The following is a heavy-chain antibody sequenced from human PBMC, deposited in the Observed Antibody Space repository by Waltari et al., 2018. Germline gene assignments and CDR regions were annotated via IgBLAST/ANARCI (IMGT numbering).Heavy chain of an antibody. CDR1: GFTLSTFN. V-gene: IGHV3-21*02. CDR3: AGDGSSSAFHS. D-gene: IGHD6-19*01. J-gene: IGHJ1*01. Sequence: DVQLVESGGGLVKSGGSLRLSCASSGFTLSTFNRNWVRQPPGKGLEWVSTISRSGNYIYYADSVKGRFTISRDNAKNSLFLHMNSLRGDDTAVYFCAGDGSSSAFHSWGQGTLVTVSS. CDR2: ISRSGNYI.